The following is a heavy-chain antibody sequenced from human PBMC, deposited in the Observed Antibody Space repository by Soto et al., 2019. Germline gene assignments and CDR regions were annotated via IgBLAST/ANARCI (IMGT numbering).Heavy chain of an antibody. V-gene: IGHV1-2*04. CDR2: INPNSGGT. Sequence: ASVKVSCKASGYTFTGYYMHWVRQAPGQGLEWMGWINPNSGGTNYAQKFQGWVTMTRDTSISTAYMELSSLRSEDTAVYYCARSTTVRGLDPWGQGTLVTVSS. CDR3: ARSTTVRGLDP. CDR1: GYTFTGYY. D-gene: IGHD4-17*01. J-gene: IGHJ5*02.